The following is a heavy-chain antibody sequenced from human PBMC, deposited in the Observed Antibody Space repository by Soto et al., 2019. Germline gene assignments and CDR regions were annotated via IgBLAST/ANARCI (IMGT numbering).Heavy chain of an antibody. J-gene: IGHJ4*02. CDR1: GFTFSSYA. D-gene: IGHD3-10*01. V-gene: IGHV3-23*01. Sequence: EVQLLESGGDLVQPGGSLRLSCAASGFTFSSYAMSWVRQAQGKGLEWVSAISGSGGSTYYADSVKGRFTISRDNSKNTLYLQMNSLRAEDAAVYYCAPLLRFGELYYWGQGTLVTVSS. CDR3: APLLRFGELYY. CDR2: ISGSGGST.